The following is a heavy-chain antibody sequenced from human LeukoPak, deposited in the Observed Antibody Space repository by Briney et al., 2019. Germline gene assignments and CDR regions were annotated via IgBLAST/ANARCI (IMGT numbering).Heavy chain of an antibody. D-gene: IGHD6-19*01. CDR3: AIGSINRKYSSGWHGNSYYYYMDV. V-gene: IGHV4-34*01. J-gene: IGHJ6*03. CDR2: INHSGST. Sequence: SETLSLTCTVSGGSVSSSGYYWSWIRQPPGKGLEWIGEINHSGSTNYNPSLKSRVTISVDTSKNQFSLKLSSVTAADTAVYYCAIGSINRKYSSGWHGNSYYYYMDVWGKGTTVSVSS. CDR1: GGSVSSSGYY.